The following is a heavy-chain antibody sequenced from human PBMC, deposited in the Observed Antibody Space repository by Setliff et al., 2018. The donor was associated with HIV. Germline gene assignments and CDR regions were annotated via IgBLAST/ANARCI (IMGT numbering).Heavy chain of an antibody. CDR1: GGSFSGYY. J-gene: IGHJ5*02. D-gene: IGHD6-19*01. V-gene: IGHV4-34*12. CDR2: ILHSGGT. CDR3: VKRGIEVAGRWVPRNNWFDP. Sequence: SETLSLTCDVYGGSFSGYYWSWIRQPPGKGLEWIGEILHSGGTNYNPSLKSRVTISVDTSKNQFSLKVNSVTAADTAVYYCVKRGIEVAGRWVPRNNWFDPWGQGTLVTVSS.